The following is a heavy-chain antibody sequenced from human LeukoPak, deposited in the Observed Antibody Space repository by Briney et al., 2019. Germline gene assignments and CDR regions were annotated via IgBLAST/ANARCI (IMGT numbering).Heavy chain of an antibody. J-gene: IGHJ4*02. CDR2: IIPILGIA. CDR3: ARDLDCTNGVRYTDY. Sequence: SVKVSCKASGGTFSSYTISWVRQAPGQGLEWMGRIIPILGIANYAQKFQGRVTITADKSTSTAYMELSSLRSEDTAVYYCARDLDCTNGVRYTDYWGQGTLVTVSS. D-gene: IGHD2-8*01. CDR1: GGTFSSYT. V-gene: IGHV1-69*02.